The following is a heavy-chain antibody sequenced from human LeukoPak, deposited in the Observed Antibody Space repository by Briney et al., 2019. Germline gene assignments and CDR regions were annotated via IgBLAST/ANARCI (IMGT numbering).Heavy chain of an antibody. J-gene: IGHJ5*02. CDR2: FDPEDGET. CDR3: AKGGCGSTSWYDFGCNWFDP. Sequence: ASVKVSCKVSGYTLTELSMHWVRQAPGKGLEWMGGFDPEDGETIYAQKFQGRVTMTEDTSTDTAYMELSSLRSEDTAVYYCAKGGCGSTSWYDFGCNWFDPWGQGTLVTVSS. V-gene: IGHV1-24*01. CDR1: GYTLTELS. D-gene: IGHD6-13*01.